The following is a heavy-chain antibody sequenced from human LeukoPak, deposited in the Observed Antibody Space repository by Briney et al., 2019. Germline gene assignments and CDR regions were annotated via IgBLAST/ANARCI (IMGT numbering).Heavy chain of an antibody. D-gene: IGHD2-2*01. CDR2: IKQEGSEK. CDR3: ARVVVPAARLDY. Sequence: GGSLRLSCAASGFTFSSYWMSWVRQAPGKGREWVANIKQEGSEKYYVDSVKGRFTISRDNAKNSLYLQMNSLRAEDTAVYYCARVVVPAARLDYWGQGTLVTVSS. J-gene: IGHJ4*02. V-gene: IGHV3-7*01. CDR1: GFTFSSYW.